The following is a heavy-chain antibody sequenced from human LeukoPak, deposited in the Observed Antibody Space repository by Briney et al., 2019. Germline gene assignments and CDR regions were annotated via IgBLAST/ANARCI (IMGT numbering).Heavy chain of an antibody. Sequence: GGSLRLSCAASGFTFRSHAMHWVRQAPGKGLDWVAVISYDGSNKYYADPVKGRFTISRDNSKNTLYLQMNSLRAEGTAVYYCARSAVPAAMPDDSWGQGTLVTVSS. D-gene: IGHD2-2*01. CDR1: GFTFRSHA. J-gene: IGHJ4*02. V-gene: IGHV3-30-3*01. CDR2: ISYDGSNK. CDR3: ARSAVPAAMPDDS.